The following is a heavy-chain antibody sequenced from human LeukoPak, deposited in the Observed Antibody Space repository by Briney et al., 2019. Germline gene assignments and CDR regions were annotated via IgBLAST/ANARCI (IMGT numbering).Heavy chain of an antibody. CDR3: ARGHSVLRYFDWLLPYFDY. D-gene: IGHD3-9*01. V-gene: IGHV4-59*01. CDR1: GGSISSYY. Sequence: SEALSLTCTVSGGSISSYYWSWIRQPPGKGLEWIGYIYYSGSTNYNPSLKSRVTISVDTSKNQFSLKLSSVTAADTAVYYCARGHSVLRYFDWLLPYFDYWGQGTLVTVSS. J-gene: IGHJ4*02. CDR2: IYYSGST.